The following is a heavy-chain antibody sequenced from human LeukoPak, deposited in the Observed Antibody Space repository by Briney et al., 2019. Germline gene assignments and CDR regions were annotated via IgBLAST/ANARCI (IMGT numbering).Heavy chain of an antibody. D-gene: IGHD3-3*01. CDR2: INHSGST. CDR1: GGSFSGYY. Sequence: SETLSLTCAVYGGSFSGYYWSWIRQPPGKGLEWIGEINHSGSTNYNPSLKSRVTISVDTSKNQFSLKLSSVTAADTAVYHCARGRYYDFWSGYFGTLDVWGKGTTVTVSS. CDR3: ARGRYYDFWSGYFGTLDV. J-gene: IGHJ6*04. V-gene: IGHV4-34*01.